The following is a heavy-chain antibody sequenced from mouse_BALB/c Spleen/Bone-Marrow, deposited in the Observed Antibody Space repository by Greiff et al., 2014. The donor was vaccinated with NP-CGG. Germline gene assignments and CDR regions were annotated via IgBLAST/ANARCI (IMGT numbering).Heavy chain of an antibody. CDR3: DKGTTTDYFDY. D-gene: IGHD1-1*01. CDR2: IWAGGTT. V-gene: IGHV2-9*02. Sequence: VNVVESGPGLVAPSQSLSITCTVSGFSLTSYGVHWVRQPPGKGLEWLGVIWAGGTTNYNSALMSRLSISKDNSKSQVFLKMNGLQTDDTAMYYCDKGTTTDYFDYWGQGTTLTVSS. CDR1: GFSLTSYG. J-gene: IGHJ2*01.